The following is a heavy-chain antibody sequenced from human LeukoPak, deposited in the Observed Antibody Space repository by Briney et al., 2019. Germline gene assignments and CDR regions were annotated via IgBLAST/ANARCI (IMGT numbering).Heavy chain of an antibody. CDR2: IYSSGST. D-gene: IGHD1-26*01. J-gene: IGHJ4*02. V-gene: IGHV4-39*01. Sequence: SETLSLTCTVSGASISGSGYYWGWIRQPPGKGLEWIGSIYSSGSTYYNASLQSRVTISIETSKNQISLRLNSVTAADTAMYYCAKSGGYGLIDYWGQGSLVTVSS. CDR3: AKSGGYGLIDY. CDR1: GASISGSGYY.